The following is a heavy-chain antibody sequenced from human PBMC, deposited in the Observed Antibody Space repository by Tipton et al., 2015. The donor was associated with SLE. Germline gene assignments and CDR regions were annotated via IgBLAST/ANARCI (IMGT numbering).Heavy chain of an antibody. D-gene: IGHD3-10*02. CDR3: AATPGSMFGGWLDP. CDR1: GFSLSSYE. V-gene: IGHV3-66*02. J-gene: IGHJ5*02. Sequence: SLRLSCAASGFSLSSYEMNWVRQAPGKGLEWVSVIYSGGTTYYADSVKGRFTVSRDTSKNTLYLQMNRLRVEDTAVYYCAATPGSMFGGWLDPWGQGTLVTVSS. CDR2: IYSGGTT.